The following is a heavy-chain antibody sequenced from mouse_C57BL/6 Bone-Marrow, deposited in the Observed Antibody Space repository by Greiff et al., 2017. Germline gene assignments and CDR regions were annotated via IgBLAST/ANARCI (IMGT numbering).Heavy chain of an antibody. Sequence: VHVKQSGAELVRPGASVKLSCTASGFNIKDDYMHWVKQRPEQGLEWIGWMDPENGDTEYATKFKGKATITADTSSNTAYLQLSSLTSEDTAVYYCTTGSTDYWGQGTTLTVSS. CDR3: TTGSTDY. V-gene: IGHV14-4*01. CDR1: GFNIKDDY. J-gene: IGHJ2*01. CDR2: MDPENGDT. D-gene: IGHD5-1*01.